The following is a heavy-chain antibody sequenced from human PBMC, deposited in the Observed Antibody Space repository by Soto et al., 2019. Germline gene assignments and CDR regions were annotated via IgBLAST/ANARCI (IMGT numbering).Heavy chain of an antibody. Sequence: SETLSLTCAVYGGSFSGYYWTWIRQPPGTGLEWIGDINHSGSTNYNPSLKSRVTISADSSKNQFSLNLNSVTAADTAVYYCATTIYSSAWSRDFWGRGTLVTVSS. CDR2: INHSGST. D-gene: IGHD6-19*01. J-gene: IGHJ4*02. CDR1: GGSFSGYY. CDR3: ATTIYSSAWSRDF. V-gene: IGHV4-34*01.